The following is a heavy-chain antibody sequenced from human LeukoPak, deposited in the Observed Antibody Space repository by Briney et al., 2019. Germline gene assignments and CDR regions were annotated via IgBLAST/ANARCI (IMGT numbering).Heavy chain of an antibody. CDR3: ARDVVVTATDAFDI. CDR2: IKQDGSEK. V-gene: IGHV3-7*01. J-gene: IGHJ3*02. CDR1: GFTFSNYW. Sequence: GGSLRLSCAASGFTFSNYWMNWARQAPGKGLEWVANIKQDGSEKYYVDSVKGRFTISRDNAKNSLYLQMNSLRAEDTAVYYCARDVVVTATDAFDIWGQGTMVTVSS. D-gene: IGHD2-21*02.